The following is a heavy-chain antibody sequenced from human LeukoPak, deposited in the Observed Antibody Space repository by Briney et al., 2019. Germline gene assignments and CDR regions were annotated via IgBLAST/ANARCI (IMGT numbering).Heavy chain of an antibody. J-gene: IGHJ3*01. Sequence: VASVKLSFKASDYTFITYGLSWVRRAPGQGLEWMGWINTYNGNTNYAQKLQGRVTMTTDTSTNTAYMELRSLRSDDTAVYYCARDRSEHYDRSAYSWNDAFDLGGQGTMVTVSS. CDR1: DYTFITYG. V-gene: IGHV1-18*01. D-gene: IGHD3-22*01. CDR2: INTYNGNT. CDR3: ARDRSEHYDRSAYSWNDAFDL.